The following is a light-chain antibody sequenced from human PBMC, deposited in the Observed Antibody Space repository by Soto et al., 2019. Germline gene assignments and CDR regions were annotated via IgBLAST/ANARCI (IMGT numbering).Light chain of an antibody. J-gene: IGKJ2*02. V-gene: IGKV3-20*01. CDR1: QSVSSSF. Sequence: EIVLTQSPGTLSLSPGERATLSCRASQSVSSSFLAWYQQKAGQAPRLLIYGASSRATGIPDRFSGSVSGTDFTLTISRLEPEDFAVYYCQQYGSSPPGTFGQGTKLEIK. CDR3: QQYGSSPPGT. CDR2: GAS.